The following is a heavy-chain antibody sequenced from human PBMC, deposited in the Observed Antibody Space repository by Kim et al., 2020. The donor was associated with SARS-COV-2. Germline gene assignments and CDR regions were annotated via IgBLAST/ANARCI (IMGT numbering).Heavy chain of an antibody. V-gene: IGHV3-21*01. CDR3: ARVLQVVITIYYGMDV. Sequence: GGSLRLSCAASGFTFSSYSMNWVRQAPGKGLEWVSSISSSSSYIYYADSVKGRFTISRDNAKNSLYLQMNSLRAEDTAVYYCARVLQVVITIYYGMDVWGQGTTVTVSS. CDR1: GFTFSSYS. J-gene: IGHJ6*02. CDR2: ISSSSSYI. D-gene: IGHD3-22*01.